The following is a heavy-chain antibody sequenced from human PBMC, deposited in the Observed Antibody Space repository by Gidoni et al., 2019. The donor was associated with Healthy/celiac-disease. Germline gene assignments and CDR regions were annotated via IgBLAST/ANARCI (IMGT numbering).Heavy chain of an antibody. D-gene: IGHD4-17*01. CDR2: ST. J-gene: IGHJ4*02. CDR3: ASYGGYFDY. V-gene: IGHV4-39*01. Sequence: STYYNPSLKSRVTISVDTSKNQFSLKLSSVTAADTAVYYCASYGGYFDYWGQGTLVTVSS.